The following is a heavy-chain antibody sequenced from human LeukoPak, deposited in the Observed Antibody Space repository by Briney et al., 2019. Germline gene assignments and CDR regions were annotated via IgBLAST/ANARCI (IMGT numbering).Heavy chain of an antibody. CDR3: ARGGVIAVAGGYFDY. CDR2: INPSGGST. CDR1: GYTFISYY. V-gene: IGHV1-46*03. D-gene: IGHD6-19*01. J-gene: IGHJ4*02. Sequence: ASVKVSCKASGYTFISYYMHWVRQAPGQGLEWMGIINPSGGSTSYAQKFQGRVTMTRDTSTSTVYMELSSLRSEDTAVYYCARGGVIAVAGGYFDYWGQGTLVTVSS.